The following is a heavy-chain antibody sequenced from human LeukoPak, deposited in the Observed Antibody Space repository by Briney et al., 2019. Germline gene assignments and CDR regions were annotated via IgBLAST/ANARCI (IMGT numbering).Heavy chain of an antibody. Sequence: PSQTLSLTCTVSGGSISSGDYYWSWIRQPPGKGLEWIGYIYYSGSTYYNPSLKSRVTISVDKSKNQFSLKLSSVTAADTAVYYCARDAYYYDSSGYSPYFDYWGQGTLVTVSS. CDR3: ARDAYYYDSSGYSPYFDY. D-gene: IGHD3-22*01. J-gene: IGHJ4*02. CDR2: IYYSGST. CDR1: GGSISSGDYY. V-gene: IGHV4-30-4*08.